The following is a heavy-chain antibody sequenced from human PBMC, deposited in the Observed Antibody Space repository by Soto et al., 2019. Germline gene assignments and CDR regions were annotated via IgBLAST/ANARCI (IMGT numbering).Heavy chain of an antibody. D-gene: IGHD3-22*01. CDR3: ARDHGYDSSGYYSYFFVH. V-gene: IGHV4-30-4*01. CDR2: ISDGGTT. CDR1: GGSAGTTDYN. J-gene: IGHJ4*02. Sequence: PSETLSLTCSVSGGSAGTTDYNWSWIRQPPGKGLEWIGYISDGGTTNYNSSPKSRAIISLDTSKNQFSLRLSSVTAADTAVYYCARDHGYDSSGYYSYFFVHWGQGALVTVSS.